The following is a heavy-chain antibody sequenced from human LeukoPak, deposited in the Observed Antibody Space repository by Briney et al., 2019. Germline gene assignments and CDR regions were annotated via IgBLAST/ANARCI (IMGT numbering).Heavy chain of an antibody. V-gene: IGHV4-59*01. CDR2: LYYNGSA. CDR3: ARAGGIRTAALDLDY. Sequence: SETLSLTCTVSGGSISDYSWSWIRQPPGKGLEWIGNLYYNGSANHNPSLKSRVTISSDTSKNQFSLKLTSVTAADTAVYYCARAGGIRTAALDLDYWGQGILVTVSS. CDR1: GGSISDYS. D-gene: IGHD6-25*01. J-gene: IGHJ4*02.